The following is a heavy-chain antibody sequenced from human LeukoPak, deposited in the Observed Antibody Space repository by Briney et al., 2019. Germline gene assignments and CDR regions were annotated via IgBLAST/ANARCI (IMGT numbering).Heavy chain of an antibody. Sequence: SETLSLTCAVYGGSFSGYYWSWIPQPPGKGLEWIGEINHSGSTNYNPSLKSRVTISVDTSKNQFSLKLSSVTAADTAVYYCARGRPGGYCSSTSCPPRVYYYYYYMDVWGKGTTVTVSS. J-gene: IGHJ6*03. CDR2: INHSGST. V-gene: IGHV4-34*01. D-gene: IGHD2-2*01. CDR1: GGSFSGYY. CDR3: ARGRPGGYCSSTSCPPRVYYYYYYMDV.